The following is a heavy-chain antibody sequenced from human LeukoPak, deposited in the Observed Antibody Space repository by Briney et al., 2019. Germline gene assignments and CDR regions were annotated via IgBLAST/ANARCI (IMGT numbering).Heavy chain of an antibody. Sequence: PGGSLRLSCAASGFTFSSYSMIWVRQAPGKGLEWVSYISSSSSTIYYADSVKGRFTISSDNAKNSLYLQMNSLRAEDTAVYYCARRSNLDYWGQGTLVTVSS. V-gene: IGHV3-48*01. CDR2: ISSSSSTI. CDR1: GFTFSSYS. CDR3: ARRSNLDY. J-gene: IGHJ4*02. D-gene: IGHD1-14*01.